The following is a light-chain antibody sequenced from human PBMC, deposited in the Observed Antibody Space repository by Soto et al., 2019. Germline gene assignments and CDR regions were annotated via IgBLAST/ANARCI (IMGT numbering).Light chain of an antibody. Sequence: DIQMTQSPSSLSASVGDRVTITCQASPDIRNDLNWYQQTKGQAPKLLISEASNVETGGPSGFSGSGSGTLFTLTVASLQPDDVATYYCQQFYDRPYTFGQGTKVDI. CDR1: PDIRND. V-gene: IGKV1-33*01. J-gene: IGKJ2*01. CDR3: QQFYDRPYT. CDR2: EAS.